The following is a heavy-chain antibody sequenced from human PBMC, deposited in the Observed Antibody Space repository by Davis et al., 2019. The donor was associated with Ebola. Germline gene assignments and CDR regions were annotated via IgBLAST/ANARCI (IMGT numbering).Heavy chain of an antibody. CDR2: IHPNSGGT. Sequence: ASVKVSCKASGYTFTGYYMHWVRQAPGQGLEWMGWIHPNSGGTNYAKKFQGRVTITADESTSTAYMELSSLRSEDTAVYYCARGRMGYCSSTSCFYGMDVWGQGTTVTVSS. CDR3: ARGRMGYCSSTSCFYGMDV. D-gene: IGHD2-2*01. CDR1: GYTFTGYY. J-gene: IGHJ6*02. V-gene: IGHV1-2*02.